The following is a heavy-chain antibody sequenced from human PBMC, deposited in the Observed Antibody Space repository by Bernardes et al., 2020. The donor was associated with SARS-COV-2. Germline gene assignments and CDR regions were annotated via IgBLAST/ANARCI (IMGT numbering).Heavy chain of an antibody. D-gene: IGHD3-22*01. Sequence: ASMKVSCKASGYTFTSYYMHWVRQAPGQGLEWMGIINPSGGSTSYAQKFQGRVTMTRDTSTSTVYMELSSLRSEDTAVYYCARALTHDSSGYYYYYYGMDVWGQGTTVTVSS. J-gene: IGHJ6*02. CDR1: GYTFTSYY. CDR2: INPSGGST. CDR3: ARALTHDSSGYYYYYYGMDV. V-gene: IGHV1-46*01.